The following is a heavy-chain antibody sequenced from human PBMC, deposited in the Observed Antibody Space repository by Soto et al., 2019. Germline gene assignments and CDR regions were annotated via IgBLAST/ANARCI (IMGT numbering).Heavy chain of an antibody. CDR3: ARANRFDP. V-gene: IGHV4-34*02. J-gene: IGHJ5*02. Sequence: QVQLQQWGAGLLQPSETLSLTCAVYGVSLSGYYWTWIRQPPGKGLEWIGESSHNGITNYNPSLKRRINISVDTSKNQFSLSLNSVTAADTAVYFCARANRFDPWGQGTLVTVSP. CDR1: GVSLSGYY. CDR2: SSHNGIT.